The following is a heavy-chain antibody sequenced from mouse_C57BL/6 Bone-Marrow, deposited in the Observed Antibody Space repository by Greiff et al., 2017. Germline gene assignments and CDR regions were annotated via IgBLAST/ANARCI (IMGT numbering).Heavy chain of an antibody. V-gene: IGHV2-3*01. Sequence: QVQLKASGPGLVAPSQSLSITCTVSGFSLPSYGVSWVRQPPGKGLEWLGVIWGVGSTNYHSALIARLSISKDNSKSQVFLKLNSLQNDDTATYDCAMIIYYDFSFAYWGQGTLVTVSA. CDR2: IWGVGST. CDR3: AMIIYYDFSFAY. D-gene: IGHD2-4*01. CDR1: GFSLPSYG. J-gene: IGHJ3*01.